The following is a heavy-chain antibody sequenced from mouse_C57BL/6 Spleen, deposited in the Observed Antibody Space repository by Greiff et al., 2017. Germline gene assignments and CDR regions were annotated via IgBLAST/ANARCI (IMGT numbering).Heavy chain of an antibody. Sequence: EVKLMESGGGLVKPGGSLKLSCAASGFTFSSYTMSWVRQTPEKRLEWVATISGGGGNTYYPDSVKGRFTISRDNAKNTLYLQMSSLRSEDTALYYCARAYDYDDYYAMDYWGQGTSVTVSS. J-gene: IGHJ4*01. CDR2: ISGGGGNT. CDR1: GFTFSSYT. D-gene: IGHD2-4*01. V-gene: IGHV5-9*01. CDR3: ARAYDYDDYYAMDY.